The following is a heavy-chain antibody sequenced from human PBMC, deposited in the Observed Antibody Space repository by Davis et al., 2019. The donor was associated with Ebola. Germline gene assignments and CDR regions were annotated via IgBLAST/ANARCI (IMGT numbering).Heavy chain of an antibody. D-gene: IGHD3-3*01. CDR1: GFTFSSYS. Sequence: GGSLRLSCAASGFTFSSYSMNWVRQAPGKGLEWVSYISSSSSTIYYADSVKGRFTISRDNAKNSLYLQMNSLRAEDTAVYYCARANLDTIFGVVTAGYMDVWGKGTTVTVSS. V-gene: IGHV3-48*04. J-gene: IGHJ6*03. CDR2: ISSSSSTI. CDR3: ARANLDTIFGVVTAGYMDV.